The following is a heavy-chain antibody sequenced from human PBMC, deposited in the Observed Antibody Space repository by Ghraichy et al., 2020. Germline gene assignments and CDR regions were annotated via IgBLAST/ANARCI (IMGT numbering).Heavy chain of an antibody. J-gene: IGHJ5*02. Sequence: SETLSLTCAVYGGSFSGYYWSWIRQPPGKGLEWIGEINHSGSTNYNPSLKSRVTISVDTSKNQFSLKLSSVTAADTAVYYCARGVPPSYYYDSSGLEPWGQGTLVTVSS. CDR3: ARGVPPSYYYDSSGLEP. V-gene: IGHV4-34*01. CDR1: GGSFSGYY. D-gene: IGHD3-22*01. CDR2: INHSGST.